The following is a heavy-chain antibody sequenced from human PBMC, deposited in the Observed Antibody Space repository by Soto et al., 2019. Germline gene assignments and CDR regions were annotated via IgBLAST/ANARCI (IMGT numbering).Heavy chain of an antibody. CDR1: GFTFSNAW. J-gene: IGHJ4*02. V-gene: IGHV3-15*01. D-gene: IGHD3-16*02. CDR3: TTELPLDDYIWGSYRSPVDY. Sequence: PGGSLRLSCAASGFTFSNAWMSWVRQAPGKGLEWVGRIKSKTDGGTTDYAAPVKGRFTISRDDSKNTLYLQMNSLKTEDTAVYYCTTELPLDDYIWGSYRSPVDYWGQGTLVTVSS. CDR2: IKSKTDGGTT.